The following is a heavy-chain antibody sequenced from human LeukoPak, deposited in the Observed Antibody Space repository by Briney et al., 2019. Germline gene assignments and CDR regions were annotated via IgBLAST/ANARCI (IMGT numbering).Heavy chain of an antibody. CDR2: INPNSGGT. CDR1: GYTFTGYY. Sequence: ASVKVSCKASGYTFTGYYRHWVRQAPGQGLEWMGWINPNSGGTNYAQKFQGRVTMTRDTSISTAYMELSRLRSDDTAVYYCASHPRYSSSSGDYWGQGTLVTVSS. CDR3: ASHPRYSSSSGDY. J-gene: IGHJ4*02. V-gene: IGHV1-2*02. D-gene: IGHD6-6*01.